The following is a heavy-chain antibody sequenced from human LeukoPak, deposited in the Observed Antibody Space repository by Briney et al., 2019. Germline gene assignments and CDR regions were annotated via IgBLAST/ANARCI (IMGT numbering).Heavy chain of an antibody. CDR3: TRQEGGLGSRFDP. CDR2: INPNSGGT. J-gene: IGHJ5*02. Sequence: ASVKVSCKASGYTFTGYYIHWVRQAPGQGLEWMGWINPNSGGTNYAQKFQGRVSMTRDTSISTTYMELSSLRSDDTAVYYCTRQEGGLGSRFDPGGEGTLVSVP. V-gene: IGHV1-2*02. D-gene: IGHD2-2*03. CDR1: GYTFTGYY.